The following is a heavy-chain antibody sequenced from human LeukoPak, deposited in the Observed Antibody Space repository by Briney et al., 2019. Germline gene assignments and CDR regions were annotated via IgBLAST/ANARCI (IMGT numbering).Heavy chain of an antibody. J-gene: IGHJ3*02. D-gene: IGHD2-8*02. V-gene: IGHV3-23*01. Sequence: GGSLRLSCAASGFTFSSYAMSWVRQAPGKGLEWVSAISGSGGSTYYTDSVKGRFTISRDNSKNTLYLQMNSLRAEDTAVYYCAKNWWRPSDAFDIWGQGTMVTVSS. CDR2: ISGSGGST. CDR1: GFTFSSYA. CDR3: AKNWWRPSDAFDI.